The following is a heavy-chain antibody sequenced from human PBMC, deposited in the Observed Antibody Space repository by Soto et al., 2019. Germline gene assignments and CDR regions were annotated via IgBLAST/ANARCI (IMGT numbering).Heavy chain of an antibody. J-gene: IGHJ4*02. CDR2: TYYRSKWYN. V-gene: IGHV6-1*01. CDR3: ARAYDYVWGSYRTFDY. D-gene: IGHD3-16*02. CDR1: GDSVSSNSAA. Sequence: SQTLSLTCAISGDSVSSNSAAWNWIRQSPSRGLEWLGRTYYRSKWYNDYAVSVKSRITINPDTSKNQFSLQLNSVTPEDTAVYYCARAYDYVWGSYRTFDYWGQGTLVTVSS.